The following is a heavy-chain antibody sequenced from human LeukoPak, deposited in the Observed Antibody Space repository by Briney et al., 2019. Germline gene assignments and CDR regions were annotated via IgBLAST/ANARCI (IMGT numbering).Heavy chain of an antibody. CDR2: ISSSGSTI. CDR1: GFAFSSYE. Sequence: GGSLRLSCAASGFAFSSYEMNWVRQAPGKGLEWVSYISSSGSTIYYADSVKGRFTISRDNAKNSLYLQMNSLRAEDTALYYCARDLSATVTSFDYWGQGTLVTVSS. J-gene: IGHJ4*02. V-gene: IGHV3-48*03. D-gene: IGHD4-17*01. CDR3: ARDLSATVTSFDY.